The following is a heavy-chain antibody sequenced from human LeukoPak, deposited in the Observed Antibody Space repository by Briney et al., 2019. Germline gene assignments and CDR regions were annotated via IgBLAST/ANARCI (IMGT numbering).Heavy chain of an antibody. CDR2: IYTSGST. D-gene: IGHD2-15*01. J-gene: IGHJ5*02. V-gene: IGHV4-61*02. Sequence: PSETLSLTCTVSGGSISSGSYYWSWIRQPAGKGLEWIGRIYTSGSTNYNPSLKSRVTISVDTSKNQFSLKLSSVTAADTAVYYCARHRSIAAAEPRYFDPCGQGTLVTVSS. CDR3: ARHRSIAAAEPRYFDP. CDR1: GGSISSGSYY.